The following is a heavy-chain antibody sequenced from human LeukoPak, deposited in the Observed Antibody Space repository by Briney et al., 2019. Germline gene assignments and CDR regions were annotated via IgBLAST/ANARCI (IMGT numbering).Heavy chain of an antibody. J-gene: IGHJ4*02. CDR3: AGGAGWSIDY. Sequence: GGSRRLSCAASGFTFSDYWMNWVRQAPGKGLEWVAILKQDGSEILYVDSVKGRFTISRDNAKNSLYLQMNSLRAEDTAVYYCAGGAGWSIDYWGQGTLVTVSS. D-gene: IGHD2-15*01. CDR2: LKQDGSEI. CDR1: GFTFSDYW. V-gene: IGHV3-7*01.